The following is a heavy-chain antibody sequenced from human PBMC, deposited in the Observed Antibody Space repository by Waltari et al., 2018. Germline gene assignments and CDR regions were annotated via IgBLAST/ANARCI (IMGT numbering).Heavy chain of an antibody. D-gene: IGHD3-3*01. V-gene: IGHV1-24*01. CDR2: FDPEDVET. CDR1: GYTLTELS. Sequence: QVQLVQSGAEVKKPGASVKVSCKVSGYTLTELSMHWVRQAPGKGLGVMGGFDPEDVETTYAQKFHGRVTMTEDTFTDTAYMELSSLRSEDTAVYYCATVDFGYYFDYWGQGTLVTVSS. CDR3: ATVDFGYYFDY. J-gene: IGHJ4*02.